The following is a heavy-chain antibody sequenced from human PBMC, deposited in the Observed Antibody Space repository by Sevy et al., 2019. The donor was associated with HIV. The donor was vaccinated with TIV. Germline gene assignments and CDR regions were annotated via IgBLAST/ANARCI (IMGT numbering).Heavy chain of an antibody. CDR2: ISSSGGST. J-gene: IGHJ1*01. D-gene: IGHD1-1*01. CDR3: AKEDLEGYQN. V-gene: IGHV3-23*01. Sequence: GGSLRLSCAASGFSFISYVMTWVRQAPGKGLEWVSTISSSGGSTYYADALKGRFTISRDNSKKTVFLEMNSLRAEDTAIYYCAKEDLEGYQNWGQGTLVTVSS. CDR1: GFSFISYV.